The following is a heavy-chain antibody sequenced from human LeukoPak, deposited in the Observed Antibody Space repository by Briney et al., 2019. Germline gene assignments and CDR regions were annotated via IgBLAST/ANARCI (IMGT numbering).Heavy chain of an antibody. Sequence: SETLSLTCTVSGGSISSYYWSWIRQPPGKGLEWIGYIYYSGSTNYNPSLKSRVTISVDTSKNQFSLKLSSVTAADTAVYYCAKSTGTIRTDSYYYYGMDVWGQGTTVTVSS. CDR2: IYYSGST. CDR1: GGSISSYY. D-gene: IGHD4-17*01. J-gene: IGHJ6*02. CDR3: AKSTGTIRTDSYYYYGMDV. V-gene: IGHV4-59*01.